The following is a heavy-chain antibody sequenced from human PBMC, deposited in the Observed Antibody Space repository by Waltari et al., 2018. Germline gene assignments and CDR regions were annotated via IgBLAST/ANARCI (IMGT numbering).Heavy chain of an antibody. CDR3: ARAGGGRFVRWFDP. V-gene: IGHV3-33*01. J-gene: IGHJ5*02. CDR1: GFTFSSYG. CDR2: IWYDGSNK. Sequence: QVQLVESGGGVVQPGRSLRLSCAASGFTFSSYGMHWVRQAPGKGLEWVAVIWYDGSNKYYADSVKGRFTISRDNSKNTLYLQMNSLRAEDTAVYYCARAGGGRFVRWFDPWGQGTLVTVSS. D-gene: IGHD2-15*01.